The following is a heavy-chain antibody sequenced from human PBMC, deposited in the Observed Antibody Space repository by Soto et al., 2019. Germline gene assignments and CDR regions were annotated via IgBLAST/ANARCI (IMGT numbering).Heavy chain of an antibody. CDR1: GYSFTSYW. J-gene: IGHJ6*02. D-gene: IGHD3-9*01. V-gene: IGHV5-51*01. CDR3: ASHILTGYYYYSGMDI. Sequence: PGESLKISCKGSGYSFTSYWIAWVRQMPGKGLEWMGIINPGDSDTKYSPSFQGQVTISVDKSISTAYLQWSSLKASDTAMYYCASHILTGYYYYSGMDIWGQGTTVTVSS. CDR2: INPGDSDT.